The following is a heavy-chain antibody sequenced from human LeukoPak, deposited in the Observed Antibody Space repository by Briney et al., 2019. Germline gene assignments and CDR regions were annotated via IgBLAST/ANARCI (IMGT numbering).Heavy chain of an antibody. CDR1: GGTFSSYA. V-gene: IGHV1-8*02. J-gene: IGHJ4*02. CDR3: ARGRYSSGWYYY. CDR2: MNPNSGNT. D-gene: IGHD6-19*01. Sequence: ASVKVSCKASGGTFSSYAISWVRQAPGQGLEWMGWMNPNSGNTGYAQKFQGRVTMTRNTSISTAYMELSSLRSEDTAVYYCARGRYSSGWYYYWGQGTLVTVSS.